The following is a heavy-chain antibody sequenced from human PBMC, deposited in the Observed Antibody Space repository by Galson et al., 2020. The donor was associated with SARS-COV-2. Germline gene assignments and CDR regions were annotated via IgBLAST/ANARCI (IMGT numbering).Heavy chain of an antibody. Sequence: GGSLRLSCAASGFTVITNYMNWIRQAPGKGLEWVANIRGDGSETNYADSVQGRFSISRDNAVDTLYLEMNSLRVDDTAVYYCTREGWQGGYWGQGTRVTVSS. V-gene: IGHV3-7*01. D-gene: IGHD2-15*01. CDR1: GFTVITNY. CDR3: TREGWQGGY. CDR2: IRGDGSET. J-gene: IGHJ4*02.